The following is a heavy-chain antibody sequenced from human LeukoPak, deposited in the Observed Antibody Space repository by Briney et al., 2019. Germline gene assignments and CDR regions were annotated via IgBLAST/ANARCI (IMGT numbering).Heavy chain of an antibody. V-gene: IGHV4-59*08. CDR1: GGSISSYY. CDR3: ARKYCSGGDCYSNY. D-gene: IGHD2-15*01. Sequence: SETLSLTCTVSGGSISSYYWSWIRQPPGKGLEWIGYIYYSGSTNYNPSLKSRVTISVDTSKNQFSLKLSSVTAADTAMYYCARKYCSGGDCYSNYWGQGTLVTVSS. J-gene: IGHJ4*02. CDR2: IYYSGST.